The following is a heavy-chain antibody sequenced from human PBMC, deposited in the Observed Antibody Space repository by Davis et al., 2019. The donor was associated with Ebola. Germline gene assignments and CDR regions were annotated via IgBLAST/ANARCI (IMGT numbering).Heavy chain of an antibody. CDR2: IRQDGSER. J-gene: IGHJ5*02. D-gene: IGHD3-3*01. CDR1: GFSFTYYW. CDR3: ARDRFLFDMRFDP. Sequence: GESLKISCEASGFSFTYYWMTWVRQALGKGLQWVANIRQDGSERYYSDSVRGRFTISRDNGKNLVFLHMTRLRVEDTAVYYCARDRFLFDMRFDPWGQGALVTVSS. V-gene: IGHV3-7*01.